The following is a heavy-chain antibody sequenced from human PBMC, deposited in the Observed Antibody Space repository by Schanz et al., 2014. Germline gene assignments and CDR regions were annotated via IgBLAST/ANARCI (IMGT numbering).Heavy chain of an antibody. Sequence: QVQLVDSGGGLVKPGGSLRLSCEASGFTFSGHAMHWVRQAPGKGLEWVAIISHDGNNKFYADSVKGRFTISRDNSKNTLYLQMNSLSAEVTAIYFCAKDAAYYDSVIFPDHWGQGTLXTVSS. CDR1: GFTFSGHA. D-gene: IGHD3-22*01. J-gene: IGHJ4*02. CDR3: AKDAAYYDSVIFPDH. V-gene: IGHV3-30*04. CDR2: ISHDGNNK.